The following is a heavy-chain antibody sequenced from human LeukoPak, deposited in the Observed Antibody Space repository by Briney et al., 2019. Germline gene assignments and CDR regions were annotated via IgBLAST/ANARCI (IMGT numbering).Heavy chain of an antibody. D-gene: IGHD2-2*01. Sequence: SQTLSLTCAISGDSFSSNSVTWNWIRQSPSRGLEWLGRTYYRSTRYNDYAVSVRGRVTVNLDTSKNQFSLHLNSVTPEDTAVYYCARRLTQYDCFDPWGQGILVTVSS. CDR2: TYYRSTRYN. CDR3: ARRLTQYDCFDP. J-gene: IGHJ5*02. V-gene: IGHV6-1*01. CDR1: GDSFSSNSVT.